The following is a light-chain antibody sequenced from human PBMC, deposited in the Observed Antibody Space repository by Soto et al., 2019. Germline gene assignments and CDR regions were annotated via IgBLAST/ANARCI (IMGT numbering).Light chain of an antibody. J-gene: IGKJ5*01. Sequence: DIQMTQSPSTLSASVGDGVTITCRASQSISSWLAWYQQKPGKAPKLLIYKASSLESGVPSRFSGSGSGTEFTLTSSSLQPDDFATYYCQQYNSYPITFGQGTRLEIK. CDR2: KAS. CDR3: QQYNSYPIT. V-gene: IGKV1-5*03. CDR1: QSISSW.